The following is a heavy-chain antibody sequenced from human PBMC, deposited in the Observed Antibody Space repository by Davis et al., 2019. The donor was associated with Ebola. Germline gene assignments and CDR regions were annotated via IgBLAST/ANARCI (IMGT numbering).Heavy chain of an antibody. D-gene: IGHD3-10*01. CDR3: ARAEFP. J-gene: IGHJ4*02. CDR2: INPNSGGT. V-gene: IGHV1-2*06. Sequence: AASVKVSCKASGYTFTSYDINWVRQAPGQGPEWMGRINPNSGGTNYAQKFQGRVTMTSDTSISTAYRQLNRLRSDDTTVYYCARAEFPWGQGTLVTVSS. CDR1: GYTFTSYD.